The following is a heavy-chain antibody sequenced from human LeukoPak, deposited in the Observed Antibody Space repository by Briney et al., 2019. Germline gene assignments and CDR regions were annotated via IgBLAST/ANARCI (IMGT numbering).Heavy chain of an antibody. CDR1: GGSFSGYY. Sequence: SETLSLTCAVSGGSFSGYYWSWIRQPPGKGLEWIGEINHSGSTTYNPSPKSRVTISVDTSKNQFSLKLSSVTAADTAVYSCALYDFWSGYSTYWGQGTLVTVSS. V-gene: IGHV4-34*01. CDR2: INHSGST. J-gene: IGHJ4*02. CDR3: ALYDFWSGYSTY. D-gene: IGHD3-3*01.